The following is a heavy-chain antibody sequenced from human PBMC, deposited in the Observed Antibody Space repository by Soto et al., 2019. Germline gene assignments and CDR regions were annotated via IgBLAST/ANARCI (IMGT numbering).Heavy chain of an antibody. D-gene: IGHD3-3*01. Sequence: ASVKVSCKASGYTFTSYGISWVRQAPGQGLERMGWISAYNGNTNYAQKLQGRVTMTTDTSTSTAYMELRSLRSDDTAVYYCARERDLLEWLQWFDPWGQGTLVTVSS. CDR2: ISAYNGNT. V-gene: IGHV1-18*01. CDR1: GYTFTSYG. CDR3: ARERDLLEWLQWFDP. J-gene: IGHJ5*02.